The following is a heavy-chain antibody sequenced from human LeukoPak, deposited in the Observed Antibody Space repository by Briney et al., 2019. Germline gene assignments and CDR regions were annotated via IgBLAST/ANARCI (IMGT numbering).Heavy chain of an antibody. CDR1: GYTFTSYD. V-gene: IGHV1-8*01. CDR2: VNPNSGNT. D-gene: IGHD4-17*01. J-gene: IGHJ6*02. Sequence: EASVTVSCTASGYTFTSYDINWVRQATGQGLEWMGWVNPNSGNTGYAQKFQGRVTMTRNTSISTAYMELSSLRSEDTAVYYCARVTVTGDGMDVWGQGTTVTVSS. CDR3: ARVTVTGDGMDV.